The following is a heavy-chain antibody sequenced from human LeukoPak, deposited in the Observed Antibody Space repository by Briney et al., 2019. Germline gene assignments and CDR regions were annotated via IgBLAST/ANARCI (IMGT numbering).Heavy chain of an antibody. V-gene: IGHV1-18*01. CDR3: ARDRWFGEFPDAFDI. J-gene: IGHJ3*02. CDR1: GYTFTSYG. Sequence: ASVKVSCKASGYTFTSYGISWVRQAPGQGLEWMGWISAYNGNTNYAQKLQGRVTTTTDTSTSTAYMELRSLRSDDTAVYYCARDRWFGEFPDAFDIWGQGTMVTVSS. D-gene: IGHD3-10*01. CDR2: ISAYNGNT.